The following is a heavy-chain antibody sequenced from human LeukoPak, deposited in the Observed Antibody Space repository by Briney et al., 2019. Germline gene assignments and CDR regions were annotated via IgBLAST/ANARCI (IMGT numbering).Heavy chain of an antibody. CDR3: ARPNYYDSSGTPPGAFDI. CDR2: IYPGDYDT. CDR1: GYSFTSYW. J-gene: IGHJ3*02. Sequence: GESLKISCKGSGYSFTSYWIGWVRQMPGKGLEWMGIIYPGDYDTRYSPSFQGQVTISADKSISTASLQWSSLKASDTAMYYCARPNYYDSSGTPPGAFDIWGQGTTVTVSS. V-gene: IGHV5-51*01. D-gene: IGHD3-22*01.